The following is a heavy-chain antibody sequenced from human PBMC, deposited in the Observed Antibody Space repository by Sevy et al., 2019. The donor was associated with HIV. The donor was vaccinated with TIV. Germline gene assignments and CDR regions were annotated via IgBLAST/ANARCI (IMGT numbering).Heavy chain of an antibody. CDR2: INYSGST. CDR1: GGSISSYY. CDR3: ARDPITVAPYFDY. Sequence: SETLSLTCTVSGGSISSYYCSWIRQPPGKGLEWIGYINYSGSTNYNPSLKSRVTISIDTSKTQFSLKLTPVTAADTAVYYCARDPITVAPYFDYWSQGTLVTVSS. J-gene: IGHJ4*02. D-gene: IGHD6-19*01. V-gene: IGHV4-59*01.